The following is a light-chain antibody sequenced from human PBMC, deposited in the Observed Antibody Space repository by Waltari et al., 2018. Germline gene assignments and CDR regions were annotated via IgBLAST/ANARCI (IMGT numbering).Light chain of an antibody. CDR2: GAS. J-gene: IGKJ1*01. CDR1: QSVRGS. V-gene: IGKV3-20*01. CDR3: QHYVRLPAT. Sequence: EIVLPQSPGTLSLSQGERATLSCRASQSVRGSLAWYQQKAGQAPRLLIYGASSRATGIPDRFSGSGSGTDFSLTISRLEPEDFAVYYCQHYVRLPATFGQGTKVEI.